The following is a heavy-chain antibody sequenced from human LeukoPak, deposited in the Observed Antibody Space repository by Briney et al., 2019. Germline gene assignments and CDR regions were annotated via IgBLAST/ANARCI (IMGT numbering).Heavy chain of an antibody. CDR2: ISSSSSYI. CDR3: ARGAPRLRLGELSPDY. V-gene: IGHV3-21*05. CDR1: GFTFSSYS. J-gene: IGHJ4*02. Sequence: GGSLRLSCAASGFTFSSYSMNWVRQAAGKGLEWDSYISSSSSYIYYADSVKGRSTISRDNAKNSLYLQMNSLRAEDTAVYYCARGAPRLRLGELSPDYWGQGTLVTVSS. D-gene: IGHD3-16*02.